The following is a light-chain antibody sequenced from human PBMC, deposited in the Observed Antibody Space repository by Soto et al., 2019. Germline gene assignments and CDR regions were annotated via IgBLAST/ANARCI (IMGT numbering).Light chain of an antibody. CDR1: SSDVGGYNY. J-gene: IGLJ1*01. CDR2: EVS. V-gene: IGLV2-14*01. CDR3: SSYTSSSTLV. Sequence: QSVLTQLASVSGSPGQSITIPCTGTSSDVGGYNYVSWYQQHPGKAPKLMIYEVSNRPSGVSNRFSGSKSGNTASLTISGLQAEDEADYYCSSYTSSSTLVFGTGTKVTVL.